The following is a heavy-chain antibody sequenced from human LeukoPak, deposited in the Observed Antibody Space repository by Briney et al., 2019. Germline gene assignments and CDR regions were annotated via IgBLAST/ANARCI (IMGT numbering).Heavy chain of an antibody. J-gene: IGHJ4*02. CDR2: IGTAGDT. V-gene: IGHV3-13*01. D-gene: IGHD1-14*01. Sequence: PGGSLRLSRAASGFTFSSYDMHWVRQATGKGLEWVSAIGTAGDTYYPGSVKGRFTISRDNANNLLYLQMNSLRGEDTAVYYCTRDRSRAEDDWGQGTLVTVSS. CDR1: GFTFSSYD. CDR3: TRDRSRAEDD.